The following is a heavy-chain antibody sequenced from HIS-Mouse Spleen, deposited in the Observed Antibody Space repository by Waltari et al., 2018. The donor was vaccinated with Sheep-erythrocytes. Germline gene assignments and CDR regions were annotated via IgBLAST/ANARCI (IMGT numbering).Heavy chain of an antibody. CDR2: ISSSSSYI. D-gene: IGHD1-26*01. CDR1: GFTFSSYS. J-gene: IGHJ4*02. Sequence: EVQLVESGGGLVKPGGSLRLSCAASGFTFSSYSMNWVRQAPGKGLEWVSSISSSSSYIYYADSVKGRFTISIDNAKTSLYLQMNSLRAEDTAVYYCARVASGATFDYWGQGTLVTVSS. V-gene: IGHV3-21*01. CDR3: ARVASGATFDY.